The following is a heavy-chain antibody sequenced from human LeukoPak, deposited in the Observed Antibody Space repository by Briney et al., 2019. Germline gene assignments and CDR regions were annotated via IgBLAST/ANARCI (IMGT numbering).Heavy chain of an antibody. J-gene: IGHJ3*02. Sequence: SQTLSLTCTVSGNSISSGDNYWSWIRQPAGKGLEWIGRIYTSGSTNYNPSLKSRVTISGDTSKNQFSLRLSSVTAADTAVYYCARDLPWDYYDSSEHIGAFDIWGQGTMVTVSS. D-gene: IGHD3-22*01. CDR2: IYTSGST. CDR1: GNSISSGDNY. V-gene: IGHV4-61*02. CDR3: ARDLPWDYYDSSEHIGAFDI.